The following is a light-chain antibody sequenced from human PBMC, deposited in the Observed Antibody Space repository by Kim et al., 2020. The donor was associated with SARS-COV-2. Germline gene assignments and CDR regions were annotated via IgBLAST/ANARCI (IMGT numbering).Light chain of an antibody. CDR2: DAS. CDR3: QQYGSSPA. CDR1: RSVSSSY. Sequence: LSPGKRATLSCGASRSVSSSYLAWYQQKPALAPRLLIYDASSRATGIPDRFSGSGSGTDFTLTISRLEPEDFAVYYCQQYGSSPAFGQGTRLEIK. V-gene: IGKV3D-20*01. J-gene: IGKJ5*01.